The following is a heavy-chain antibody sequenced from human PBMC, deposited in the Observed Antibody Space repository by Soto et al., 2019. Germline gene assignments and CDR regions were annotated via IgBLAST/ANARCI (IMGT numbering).Heavy chain of an antibody. CDR3: ARDAAGYCSSTSCWGDAFDI. V-gene: IGHV4-59*01. CDR1: GGSISSYY. D-gene: IGHD2-2*03. Sequence: SETLSLTCTVSGGSISSYYWSWIRQPPGKGLEWIGYIYYSGSTNYNPSLKSRVTISVDTSRNQFSLKLSSVTAADTAVYYCARDAAGYCSSTSCWGDAFDIWGQGTMVTVSS. CDR2: IYYSGST. J-gene: IGHJ3*02.